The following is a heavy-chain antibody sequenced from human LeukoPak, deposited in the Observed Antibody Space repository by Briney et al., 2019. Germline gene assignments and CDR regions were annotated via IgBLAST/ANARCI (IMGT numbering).Heavy chain of an antibody. CDR2: ISSSSSYI. Sequence: GGSLRLSCAASGFTFSSYSMNWVRQAPGKGLEWVSYISSSSSYIYYADSVKGRFTISRDNAKNSLYLQMNSLRAEDTAVYYCARKQLGYCSSTSCNWFDPWGQGTLVTVSS. V-gene: IGHV3-21*01. CDR3: ARKQLGYCSSTSCNWFDP. J-gene: IGHJ5*02. CDR1: GFTFSSYS. D-gene: IGHD2-2*01.